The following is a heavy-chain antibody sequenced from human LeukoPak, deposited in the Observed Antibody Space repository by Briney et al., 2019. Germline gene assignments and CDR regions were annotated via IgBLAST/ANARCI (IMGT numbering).Heavy chain of an antibody. J-gene: IGHJ4*02. CDR2: ISGSGGST. D-gene: IGHD3-9*01. V-gene: IGHV3-23*01. Sequence: PGGSLRLSCAASGFTFSSYAMSWVRQAPGKGLEWVSAISGSGGSTYYADSVKGRFTISRDNPKNTLYLQMNSLRAEDTAVYYCAKVPYDILTGYYPWGFDYWGQGTLVTVSS. CDR3: AKVPYDILTGYYPWGFDY. CDR1: GFTFSSYA.